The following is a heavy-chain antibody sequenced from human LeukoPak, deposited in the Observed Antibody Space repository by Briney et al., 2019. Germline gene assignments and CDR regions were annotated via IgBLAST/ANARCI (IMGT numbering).Heavy chain of an antibody. J-gene: IGHJ6*02. CDR2: INHSGST. CDR1: GGSFSGYY. Sequence: SETLSLTCAVYGGSFSGYYWSWIRQPPGKGLEWLGEINHSGSTNYNPSLKSRVTISVDTSKNQFSLKLSSVTAADTAVYYCARGRQINYYDSSGYYFRPNPYYYYGMDIWGQGTTVTVSS. D-gene: IGHD3-22*01. CDR3: ARGRQINYYDSSGYYFRPNPYYYYGMDI. V-gene: IGHV4-34*01.